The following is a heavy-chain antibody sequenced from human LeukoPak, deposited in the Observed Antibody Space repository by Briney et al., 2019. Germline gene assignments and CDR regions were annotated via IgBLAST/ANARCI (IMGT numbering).Heavy chain of an antibody. V-gene: IGHV4-34*01. CDR1: GGSFSGYY. CDR3: ARGGEYYYYYMDV. D-gene: IGHD3-10*01. CDR2: INHSGST. J-gene: IGHJ6*03. Sequence: SETLSLTCAVYGGSFSGYYWSWIRRPPGKGLEWIGEINHSGSTNYNPSLKSRVTISVDTSKNQFSLKLSSVTAADTAVYYCARGGEYYYYYMDVWGKGTTVTVSS.